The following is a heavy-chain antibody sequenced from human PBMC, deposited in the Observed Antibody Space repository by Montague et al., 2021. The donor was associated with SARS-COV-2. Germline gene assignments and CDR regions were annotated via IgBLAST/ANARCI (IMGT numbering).Heavy chain of an antibody. Sequence: SETLSLTCTVSGGSISGSSYYWGWIRQPPGKGLEWIVSIYYSGSTYYNPSLKSRVTISVDTSKNQFSLKLNSVTAADTAVYYCARPSIFAGYYYSCWYFDLWGRGTLVTVSS. CDR1: GGSISGSSYY. D-gene: IGHD3-9*01. V-gene: IGHV4-39*01. CDR3: ARPSIFAGYYYSCWYFDL. J-gene: IGHJ2*01. CDR2: IYYSGST.